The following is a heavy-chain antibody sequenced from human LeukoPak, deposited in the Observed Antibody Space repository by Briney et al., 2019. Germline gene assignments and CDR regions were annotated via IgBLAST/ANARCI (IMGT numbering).Heavy chain of an antibody. CDR3: ATEGQCGFTTCPGLQF. J-gene: IGHJ4*02. Sequence: SETLSLTCTVSGGSTNTGGYFWSWIRQPPGKGLEWIGYVFRTGRTSYNPSLDSRVTISLDRSRNQFSLRLTSVTAADSAMYYCATEGQCGFTTCPGLQFWGQGILVTVSS. D-gene: IGHD2-2*01. CDR2: VFRTGRT. V-gene: IGHV4-30-2*01. CDR1: GGSTNTGGYF.